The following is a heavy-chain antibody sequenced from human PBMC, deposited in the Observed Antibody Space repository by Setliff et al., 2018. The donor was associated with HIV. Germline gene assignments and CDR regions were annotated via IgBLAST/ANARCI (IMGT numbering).Heavy chain of an antibody. J-gene: IGHJ4*02. CDR3: ARGGYIAARFYYFDY. CDR1: GGSVSSSGYY. CDR2: VYYTGST. V-gene: IGHV4-39*07. Sequence: SETLSLTCTLSGGSVSSSGYYWGWLRQPPGQGPEWIGSVYYTGSTYYSLSLNSRVTISVDTSKNQFSLKLSSVAAADTAVYYCARGGYIAARFYYFDYWGQGLLVTVSS. D-gene: IGHD6-6*01.